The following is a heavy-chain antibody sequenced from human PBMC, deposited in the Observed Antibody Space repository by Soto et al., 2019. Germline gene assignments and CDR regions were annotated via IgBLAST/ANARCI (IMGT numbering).Heavy chain of an antibody. Sequence: SVKASCKASGYTFTGYYMHWVRHAPEQGLEWMGWINPNSGGTNYAQKFQGWVTMTTDTSTSTAYMELRSLRSDDTAVYYCARGYSSGWYRSANWFDPWGQGTLVTVSS. J-gene: IGHJ5*02. D-gene: IGHD6-19*01. CDR1: GYTFTGYY. CDR3: ARGYSSGWYRSANWFDP. V-gene: IGHV1-2*04. CDR2: INPNSGGT.